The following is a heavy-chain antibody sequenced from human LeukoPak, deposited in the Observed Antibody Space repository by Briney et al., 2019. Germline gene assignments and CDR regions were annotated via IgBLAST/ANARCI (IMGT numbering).Heavy chain of an antibody. Sequence: GGSLRLSCAASGFTFSSYSMNWVRQAPGKWLEWVSSISSTSSYIYYADSLKGRFTISRDNAKNSLYPQMNSLRSEDTAVYYCARAPDSSGWYFVSAFDIWGQGTMVTVSS. V-gene: IGHV3-21*04. D-gene: IGHD6-19*01. CDR3: ARAPDSSGWYFVSAFDI. CDR1: GFTFSSYS. J-gene: IGHJ3*02. CDR2: ISSTSSYI.